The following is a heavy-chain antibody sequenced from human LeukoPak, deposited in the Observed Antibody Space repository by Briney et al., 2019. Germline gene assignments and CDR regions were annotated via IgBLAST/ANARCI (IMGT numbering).Heavy chain of an antibody. D-gene: IGHD2-2*01. CDR2: ISAYNGNT. Sequence: ASVKVSCKASGYTFTSYGISWVRQAPGQGLEWMGWISAYNGNTNYAQKLQGRVTMTTDTSTSTAYMELRSLRSDDTTVYYCARILHRYYSSTSRRTNWYDPWGQGTLVTVSS. J-gene: IGHJ5*02. CDR3: ARILHRYYSSTSRRTNWYDP. V-gene: IGHV1-18*01. CDR1: GYTFTSYG.